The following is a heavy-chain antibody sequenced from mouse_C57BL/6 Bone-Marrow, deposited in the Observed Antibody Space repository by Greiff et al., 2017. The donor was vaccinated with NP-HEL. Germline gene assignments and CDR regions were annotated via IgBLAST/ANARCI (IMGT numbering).Heavy chain of an antibody. CDR2: ICTLAYSI. CDR3: AREGYDYLYYYAMGY. V-gene: IGHV5-15*01. D-gene: IGHD2-4*01. J-gene: IGHJ4*01. CDR1: GFTFSDYG. Sequence: EVQLVESGGGLVQPGASLKLSCAASGFTFSDYGMAWVRQAPRKGPEWVAFICTLAYSIYYADTFTGRFTLTRENSTNTLYLEMSSLRSEDTAMYYCAREGYDYLYYYAMGYWGQGTSVTVST.